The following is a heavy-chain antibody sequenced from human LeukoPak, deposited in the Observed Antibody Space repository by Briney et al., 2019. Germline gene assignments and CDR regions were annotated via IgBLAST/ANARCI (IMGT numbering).Heavy chain of an antibody. V-gene: IGHV4-34*01. CDR2: INHSGST. J-gene: IGHJ3*02. CDR1: GGSFSGYY. CDR3: ARGRKAAAGTSDAFDI. D-gene: IGHD6-13*01. Sequence: SETLSLTCAVYGGSFSGYYWSWIRQTPGKGLEWIGEINHSGSTNYNPSLKSRVTISVDTSKNQFSLKLSSVTAADTAVYYCARGRKAAAGTSDAFDIWGQGTMVTVSS.